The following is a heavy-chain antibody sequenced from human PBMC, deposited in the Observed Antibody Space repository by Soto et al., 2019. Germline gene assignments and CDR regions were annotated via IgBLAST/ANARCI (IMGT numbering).Heavy chain of an antibody. CDR1: GFTFSSYG. D-gene: IGHD3-10*01. J-gene: IGHJ4*02. V-gene: IGHV3-30*18. CDR2: ISYDGSNK. CDR3: AKLSSGSYYNTSVALEGY. Sequence: GGSLRLSCAASGFTFSSYGMHWVRQAPGKGLEWVAVISYDGSNKYYADSVKGRFTISRDNSKNTLYLQMNSLRAEDTAVYYCAKLSSGSYYNTSVALEGYWGQGTLVTVSS.